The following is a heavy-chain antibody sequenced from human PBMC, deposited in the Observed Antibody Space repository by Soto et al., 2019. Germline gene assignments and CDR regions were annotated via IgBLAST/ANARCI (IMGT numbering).Heavy chain of an antibody. D-gene: IGHD3-10*01. CDR2: IKQDGSEK. CDR1: GFTFSSYW. CDR3: ARYAGYYYGSGSYLNYGMDV. J-gene: IGHJ6*02. Sequence: LSLTCAASGFTFSSYWMSWVRQAPGKGLEWVANIKQDGSEKYYVDSVKGRFTISRDNAKNSLYLQMNSLRAEDTAVYYCARYAGYYYGSGSYLNYGMDVWGQGTTVTVSS. V-gene: IGHV3-7*05.